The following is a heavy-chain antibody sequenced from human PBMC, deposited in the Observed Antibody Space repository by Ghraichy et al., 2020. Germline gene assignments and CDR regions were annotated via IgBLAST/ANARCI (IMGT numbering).Heavy chain of an antibody. D-gene: IGHD1-26*01. Sequence: GVSLRLSCAASGFTFSAHAMNWVRQAPGKGLEWVATISGAGGSTYYAESVKGRFTISRDNSKNTLLLQMDSLRAEDTAVYYCAPRGASVHSEWGFFDYWGQGTLVTVSA. V-gene: IGHV3-23*01. J-gene: IGHJ4*02. CDR3: APRGASVHSEWGFFDY. CDR2: ISGAGGST. CDR1: GFTFSAHA.